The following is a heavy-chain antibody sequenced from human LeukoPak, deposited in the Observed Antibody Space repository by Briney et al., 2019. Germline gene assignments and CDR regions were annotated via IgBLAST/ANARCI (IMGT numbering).Heavy chain of an antibody. Sequence: SETLSLTCAVYGGSFSGYYWSWIRQPPGKGLEWIGEINHSGSTNYNPSLKSRVTISVDTSKNQFSLKLNSVTAADTAVYYCESSGHGYYWGQGTLVTVSS. V-gene: IGHV4-34*01. J-gene: IGHJ4*02. CDR1: GGSFSGYY. CDR3: ESSGHGYY. D-gene: IGHD4-17*01. CDR2: INHSGST.